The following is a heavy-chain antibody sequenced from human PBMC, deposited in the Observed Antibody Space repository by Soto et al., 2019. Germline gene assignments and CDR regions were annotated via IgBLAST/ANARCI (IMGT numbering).Heavy chain of an antibody. CDR2: IYHSGSA. CDR1: GGSISSGGYS. D-gene: IGHD2-8*02. V-gene: IGHV4-30-2*01. Sequence: ASETLSLTCAVSGGSISSGGYSWNWIRQPPGKGLEWIGYIYHSGSAYYNPSLKSRVTISVDRSKSQFSLKLSSVTAADTAVYYCARAVLRSGFDYCGQGTLVTVPS. CDR3: ARAVLRSGFDY. J-gene: IGHJ4*02.